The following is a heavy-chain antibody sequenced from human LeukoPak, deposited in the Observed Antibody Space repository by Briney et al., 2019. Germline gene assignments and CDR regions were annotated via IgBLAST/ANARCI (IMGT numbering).Heavy chain of an antibody. Sequence: SGTLSLTCAVSGGSISSSNWWSLVRQPPGKGLEWIGEIYHSGSTNYNPSLKSRVTISVDKSKNQFSLKLSSVTAADTAVYYCAREQRNGYMQYYFDYWGQGTLVTVSS. CDR3: AREQRNGYMQYYFDY. CDR1: GGSISSSNW. D-gene: IGHD6-13*01. J-gene: IGHJ4*02. V-gene: IGHV4-4*02. CDR2: IYHSGST.